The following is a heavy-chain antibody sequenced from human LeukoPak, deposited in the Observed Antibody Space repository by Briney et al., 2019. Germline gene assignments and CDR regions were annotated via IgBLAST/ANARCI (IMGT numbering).Heavy chain of an antibody. J-gene: IGHJ4*02. CDR2: ISYGGNNK. Sequence: PGGSLRLSCVASGFTFSNYAMHWVRQAPGKGLEWVAVISYGGNNKYYADSVKGRFTISRDNSKNTLYLQMISLRAEDTAVYYCARCPGIAVRLVDYWGQGTLVTVSS. D-gene: IGHD6-19*01. CDR3: ARCPGIAVRLVDY. CDR1: GFTFSNYA. V-gene: IGHV3-30*04.